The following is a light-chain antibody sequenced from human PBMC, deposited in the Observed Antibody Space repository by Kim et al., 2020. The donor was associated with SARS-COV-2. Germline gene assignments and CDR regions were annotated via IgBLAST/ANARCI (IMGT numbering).Light chain of an antibody. V-gene: IGLV6-57*03. CDR1: TGSIARDD. CDR2: EIN. J-gene: IGLJ3*02. CDR3: QSYDSSTPGV. Sequence: AVTSSSARSTGSIARDDVKWYQQRPGSAPNTVIYEINQRPTGAPALFSGSFGSSSNTAALTISGRRNENEAAYYCQSYDSSTPGVFGGGTKLTVL.